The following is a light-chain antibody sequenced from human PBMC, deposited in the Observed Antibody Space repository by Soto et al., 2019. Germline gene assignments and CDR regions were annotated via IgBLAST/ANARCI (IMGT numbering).Light chain of an antibody. V-gene: IGLV2-14*01. CDR2: EVS. Sequence: QSALTQPASVSGSPGQSITISCTGTSSDVGGYNFVSWYLQHPGKAPKLIIYEVSNRPSGVSNRFSGSKSGNTASLTISGLQAEDEADYYCSSYTSIHTGVFGGGTKLTVL. J-gene: IGLJ3*02. CDR3: SSYTSIHTGV. CDR1: SSDVGGYNF.